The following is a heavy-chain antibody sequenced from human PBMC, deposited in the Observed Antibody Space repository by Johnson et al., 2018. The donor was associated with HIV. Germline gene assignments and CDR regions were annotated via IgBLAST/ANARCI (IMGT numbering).Heavy chain of an antibody. V-gene: IGHV3-11*04. CDR2: ISSSGDII. CDR1: GFTFDDYA. Sequence: QVQLVESGGGLVQPGRSLRLSCAASGFTFDDYAMTWIRQAPGKGLEWLSFISSSGDIIRYADSVKGRFTISRDNAKNSLNLQMNSLRDEDTAVYYCARRTVTALFDSWGHGTLVTVSS. CDR3: ARRTVTALFDS. J-gene: IGHJ3*02. D-gene: IGHD4-17*01.